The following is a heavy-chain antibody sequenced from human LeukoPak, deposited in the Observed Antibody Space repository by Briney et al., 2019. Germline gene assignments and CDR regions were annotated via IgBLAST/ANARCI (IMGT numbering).Heavy chain of an antibody. V-gene: IGHV3-7*01. CDR1: GFSFSRHW. J-gene: IGHJ4*02. CDR3: ARGYWYYFDY. CDR2: IREDGSEK. Sequence: GGSLRLSCAAFGFSFSRHWMSWVRQAPGKGPEWVANIREDGSEKFYVNSVKGRFTISRDNAKNSLYLQMNSLRAEDTAVYYCARGYWYYFDYWGRGTLVTVSS. D-gene: IGHD2-8*02.